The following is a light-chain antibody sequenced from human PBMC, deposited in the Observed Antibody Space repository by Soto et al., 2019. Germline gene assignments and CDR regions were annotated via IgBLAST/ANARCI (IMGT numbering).Light chain of an antibody. CDR2: LVS. V-gene: IGKV2-28*01. J-gene: IGKJ2*01. CDR3: MQGAQTTYT. CDR1: QSLLNRNGYTY. Sequence: EIVMTQSPLSLPATPGEPASISCRSSQSLLNRNGYTYLDWYLQKPGQSPQLLIYLVSNRSSGVTERFSGSGSGTDFTLRISRVEAEDGVIYYCMQGAQTTYTFGQGTKLEIK.